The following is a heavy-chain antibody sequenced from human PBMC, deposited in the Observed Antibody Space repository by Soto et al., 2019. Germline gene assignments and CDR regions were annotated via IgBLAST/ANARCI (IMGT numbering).Heavy chain of an antibody. CDR2: IYYSGST. V-gene: IGHV4-31*03. D-gene: IGHD3-10*01. J-gene: IGHJ4*02. CDR3: AREGSTVEGDY. Sequence: QVQLQESGPGLVKPSQTLSLTCTVSGGSISSGGYYWSWIRQHPGKGLEWIGYIYYSGSTYYNPSLTSXXTXSXXTSKNQFSLKLSSVTAADTAVYYCAREGSTVEGDYWGQGTLVTVSS. CDR1: GGSISSGGYY.